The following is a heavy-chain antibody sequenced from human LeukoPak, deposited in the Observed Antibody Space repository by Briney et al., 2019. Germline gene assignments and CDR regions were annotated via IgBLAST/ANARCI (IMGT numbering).Heavy chain of an antibody. CDR2: IIPIFGTA. CDR3: ARGFSPIVVVVAAADAFDI. D-gene: IGHD2-15*01. CDR1: GGTFSSYA. V-gene: IGHV1-69*13. Sequence: SVKVSCKASGGTFSSYAISWVRQAPGQGLEWMGGIIPIFGTANYAQKFQGRVTITADESTGTAYMELSSLRSEDTAVYYCARGFSPIVVVVAAADAFDIWGQGTMVTVSS. J-gene: IGHJ3*02.